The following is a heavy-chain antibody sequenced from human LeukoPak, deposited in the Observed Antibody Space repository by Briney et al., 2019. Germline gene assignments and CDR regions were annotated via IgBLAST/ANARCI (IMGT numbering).Heavy chain of an antibody. J-gene: IGHJ4*02. CDR3: AKDFLGFLEWLPPDY. CDR1: GFTFSSYG. D-gene: IGHD3-3*02. Sequence: GGSLRLSCAASGFTFSSYGMHWVRQAPGKGLEWVAFIRYDGSNKYYAESVKGRFTISRDNSKNTLYLQMNSLRAEDTAVYYCAKDFLGFLEWLPPDYWGQGTLVTVSS. CDR2: IRYDGSNK. V-gene: IGHV3-30*02.